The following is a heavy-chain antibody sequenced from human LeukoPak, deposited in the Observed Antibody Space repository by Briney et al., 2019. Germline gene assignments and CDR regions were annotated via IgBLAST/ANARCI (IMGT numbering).Heavy chain of an antibody. CDR2: ISSSSSYI. J-gene: IGHJ3*02. CDR3: ATDHPVTMIVAHAFDI. D-gene: IGHD3-22*01. Sequence: GGSLRLSCAASGFTFSSYSMNWVRQAPGKGLEWVSSISSSSSYIYYADSVKGRFTISRDNAKNSLYLQMNSLRAEDTAVYYCATDHPVTMIVAHAFDIWGQGTMVTASS. V-gene: IGHV3-21*01. CDR1: GFTFSSYS.